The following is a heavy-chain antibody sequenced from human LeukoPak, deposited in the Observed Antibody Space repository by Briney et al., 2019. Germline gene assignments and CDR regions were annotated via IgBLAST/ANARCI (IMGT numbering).Heavy chain of an antibody. Sequence: GGSLRLSCAASGFTFSSYSMNWVRQAPGQGLDWISYISSDSTIIYYADSVKGRFTISRDNAKNSLYLQMNSLRVEDTAVYYCARGYNWNPTPYDYWGQGTLVTVSS. CDR3: ARGYNWNPTPYDY. CDR2: ISSDSTII. J-gene: IGHJ4*02. CDR1: GFTFSSYS. D-gene: IGHD1-20*01. V-gene: IGHV3-48*04.